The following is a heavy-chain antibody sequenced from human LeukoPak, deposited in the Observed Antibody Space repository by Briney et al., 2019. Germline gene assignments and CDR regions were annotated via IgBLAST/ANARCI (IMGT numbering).Heavy chain of an antibody. CDR3: ARAPYYYDSSGYYSDY. D-gene: IGHD3-22*01. CDR1: GFTFSSYG. V-gene: IGHV3-20*04. J-gene: IGHJ4*02. CDR2: INWNGGST. Sequence: GGSLRLSCAASGFTFSSYGMSWVRQAPGKGLEWVSGINWNGGSTGYADSVKGRFTISRDNAKNSLYLQMNSLRAEDTALYYCARAPYYYDSSGYYSDYWGQGTLVTVSS.